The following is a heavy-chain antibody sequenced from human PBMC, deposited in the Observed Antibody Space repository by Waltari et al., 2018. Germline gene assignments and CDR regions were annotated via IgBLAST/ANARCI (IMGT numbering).Heavy chain of an antibody. V-gene: IGHV1-69*01. Sequence: QVQLVQSGAEVKKPGSSVKVSCKASGGTFSSYAISWVRQAPGQGLEWMGGIIPICGTANDAQKFQGRVTITADESTSTADMELSSLRSEDTAVYYCARNRRITMVRGFPDYGMDVWGQGTTVTVSS. D-gene: IGHD3-10*01. CDR2: IIPICGTA. J-gene: IGHJ6*02. CDR3: ARNRRITMVRGFPDYGMDV. CDR1: GGTFSSYA.